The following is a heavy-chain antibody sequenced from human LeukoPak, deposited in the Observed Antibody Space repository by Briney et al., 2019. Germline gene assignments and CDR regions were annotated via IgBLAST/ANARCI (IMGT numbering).Heavy chain of an antibody. Sequence: PGGSLRLSCAASGFTFNKYHMNWVRQAPGKGLEWISFISRSSNTIYYADSVKGRFTISRDNAKNSLYLQMNSLRAEDTAVYYCAREAGDSSGPIRGWFDPWGQGTLVTVSS. J-gene: IGHJ5*02. CDR1: GFTFNKYH. D-gene: IGHD3-22*01. V-gene: IGHV3-48*04. CDR2: ISRSSNTI. CDR3: AREAGDSSGPIRGWFDP.